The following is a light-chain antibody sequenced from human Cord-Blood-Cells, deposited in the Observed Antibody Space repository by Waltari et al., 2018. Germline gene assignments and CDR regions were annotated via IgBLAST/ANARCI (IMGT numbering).Light chain of an antibody. Sequence: DRVTITCRASQSISSYLTWYQQQPGTAPTLLIYAASSLQSGVPSRFSGSGSGTDFTLAINSLQPEDFATYYCQQSYSTPRTFGQGTKVEIK. V-gene: IGKV1-39*01. CDR3: QQSYSTPRT. CDR1: QSISSY. CDR2: AAS. J-gene: IGKJ1*01.